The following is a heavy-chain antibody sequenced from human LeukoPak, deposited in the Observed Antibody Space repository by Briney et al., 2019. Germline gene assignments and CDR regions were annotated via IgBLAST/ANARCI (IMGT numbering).Heavy chain of an antibody. CDR2: IYYSGST. CDR1: GGSLSSYY. V-gene: IGHV4-59*12. J-gene: IGHJ4*02. CDR3: ARERQLGTPDY. D-gene: IGHD6-6*01. Sequence: PSETLSLTCTVSGGSLSSYYWSWIRQPPGKGVEWIGYIYYSGSTNYNPSLKSRVTISVDTSKNQFSLKLSSVTAADTAVYYCARERQLGTPDYWGQGTLVTVSS.